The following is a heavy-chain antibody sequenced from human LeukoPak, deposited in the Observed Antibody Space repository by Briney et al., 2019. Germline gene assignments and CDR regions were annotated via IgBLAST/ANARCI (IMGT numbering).Heavy chain of an antibody. J-gene: IGHJ3*02. CDR3: ASTMMPKDAFDI. Sequence: SETLSLTSAVSGYSISSGYYWGWIRQPPGKGLEWIGSIYHSGSTYYNPSLKSRVTISVDTSKNQFSLKLSSVTAADTAVYYCASTMMPKDAFDIWGQGTMVTASS. D-gene: IGHD3-22*01. CDR2: IYHSGST. V-gene: IGHV4-38-2*01. CDR1: GYSISSGYY.